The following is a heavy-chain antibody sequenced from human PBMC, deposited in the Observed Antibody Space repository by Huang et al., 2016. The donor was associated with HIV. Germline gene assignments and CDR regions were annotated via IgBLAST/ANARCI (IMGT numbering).Heavy chain of an antibody. V-gene: IGHV3-30*18. Sequence: QVQLVESGGGVVQPGRSLRLYCAAFGFTFNKFDMHWVRQAPVKGLEWVAIISYDGSSKYHADSVKGRFTISRDNSKNTVYLQMNSLRVEDTAVYYCAKDGRGSGTYYDYFEYWGQGTLVTVSS. J-gene: IGHJ4*02. CDR2: ISYDGSSK. CDR3: AKDGRGSGTYYDYFEY. CDR1: GFTFNKFD. D-gene: IGHD1-26*01.